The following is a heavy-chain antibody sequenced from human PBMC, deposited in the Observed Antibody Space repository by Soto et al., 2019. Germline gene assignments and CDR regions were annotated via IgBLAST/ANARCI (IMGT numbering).Heavy chain of an antibody. D-gene: IGHD1-26*01. J-gene: IGHJ4*02. V-gene: IGHV3-73*02. Sequence: EVQLVESGGGWVQPGGSLKLSCSGSGFSFSDSAIHWVRQASGQGLEWVGRIRDKANHYATSYDVSVRGRFTISRDDSENTAYLQMNSLKMEDTAVYYCTRPPSGSYGDDSDYWGQGTLVTFS. CDR2: IRDKANHYAT. CDR3: TRPPSGSYGDDSDY. CDR1: GFSFSDSA.